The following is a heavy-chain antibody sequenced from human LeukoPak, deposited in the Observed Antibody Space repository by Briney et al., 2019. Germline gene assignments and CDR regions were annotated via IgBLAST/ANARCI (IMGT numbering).Heavy chain of an antibody. CDR2: IKQDGSEK. J-gene: IGHJ4*02. V-gene: IGHV3-7*01. CDR1: GFTFSSYW. Sequence: GGSLRLSCAASGFTFSSYWMSWVRQAPGKGLEWVANIKQDGSEKYYVDSVKGRFTISRDNAKNSLYLQMNSVRAEDTAVYYCARGLGGLLEWLWFLDYWGQGTLVTVSS. CDR3: ARGLGGLLEWLWFLDY. D-gene: IGHD3-3*01.